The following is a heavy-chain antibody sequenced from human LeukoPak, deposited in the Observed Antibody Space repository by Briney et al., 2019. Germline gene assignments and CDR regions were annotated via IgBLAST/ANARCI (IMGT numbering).Heavy chain of an antibody. D-gene: IGHD3-22*01. J-gene: IGHJ5*02. V-gene: IGHV1-69*04. CDR3: ARAAPYDSSGYYEP. Sequence: GASVKVSCKASGGTFSSYAISWVRQAPGQGLEWMGRIIPILGIANYAQKFQGRVTITADKSTSTAYMELSSLRSEDTAVYYCARAAPYDSSGYYEPWGREPWSPSPQ. CDR1: GGTFSSYA. CDR2: IIPILGIA.